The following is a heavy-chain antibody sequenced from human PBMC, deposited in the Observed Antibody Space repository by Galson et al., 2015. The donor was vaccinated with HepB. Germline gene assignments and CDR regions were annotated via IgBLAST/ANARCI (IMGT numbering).Heavy chain of an antibody. CDR2: IKQDGTET. CDR3: ARDYDPSAWPLWFFDL. D-gene: IGHD3-3*01. Sequence: SLRLSCAASGFSFSSYWMSWVRQAPGKGLEWVANIKQDGTETYYVDSVKGRFTISRDNAKNSLYVQMNSLRAEDTALYYCARDYDPSAWPLWFFDLWGRGTLVTVFS. CDR1: GFSFSSYW. J-gene: IGHJ2*01. V-gene: IGHV3-7*01.